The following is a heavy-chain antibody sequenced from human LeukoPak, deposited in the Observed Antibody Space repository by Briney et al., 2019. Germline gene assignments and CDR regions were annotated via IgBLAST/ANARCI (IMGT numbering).Heavy chain of an antibody. J-gene: IGHJ2*01. CDR3: ARDANGGWYSDWFFDL. Sequence: SETLSLTCTVSGGSISSYYWSWIRQPPGEGLEWIGYIFFTGNTNYNPSLRSRVTISIDTSKNQFSLHLSSVTAADTAVYYCARDANGGWYSDWFFDLWGRGTLVTVSS. CDR2: IFFTGNT. CDR1: GGSISSYY. V-gene: IGHV4-59*12. D-gene: IGHD6-19*01.